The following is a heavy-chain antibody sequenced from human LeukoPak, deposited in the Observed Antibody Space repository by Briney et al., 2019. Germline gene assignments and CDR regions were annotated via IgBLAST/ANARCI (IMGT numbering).Heavy chain of an antibody. D-gene: IGHD2-2*01. CDR2: IKPDSDAT. Sequence: GASVKVSCKASGYVFASHWLHWVRQAPGQGLEWVGYIKPDSDATDLAQRFQGRVTLTRDTSISTAYLKLNGLTADDTAVYFCAKDDPHQRFDNWGQGTLVTVSS. CDR3: AKDDPHQRFDN. J-gene: IGHJ4*02. CDR1: GYVFASHW. V-gene: IGHV1-2*02.